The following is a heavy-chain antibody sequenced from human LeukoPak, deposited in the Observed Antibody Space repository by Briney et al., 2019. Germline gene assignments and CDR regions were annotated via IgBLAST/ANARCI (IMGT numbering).Heavy chain of an antibody. Sequence: PGGSLRLSCAASGFTFSSYGMSWVRQVPGKGLEWVSGISGSGDNTYYADSVKGRFTISRDNSKNTLYLQMNSLRAEDTVVYFCAKTIAVGITRCFDYWGQGTLVTVSS. J-gene: IGHJ4*02. D-gene: IGHD1-26*01. CDR1: GFTFSSYG. CDR2: ISGSGDNT. CDR3: AKTIAVGITRCFDY. V-gene: IGHV3-23*01.